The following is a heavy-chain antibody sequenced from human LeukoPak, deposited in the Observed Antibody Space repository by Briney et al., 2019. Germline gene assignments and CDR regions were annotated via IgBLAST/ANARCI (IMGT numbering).Heavy chain of an antibody. CDR1: GFTFSSYS. D-gene: IGHD5-18*01. CDR3: AKGDKPVIAMVKFDY. V-gene: IGHV3-23*01. J-gene: IGHJ4*02. CDR2: ISGSGTNT. Sequence: GGPLRLSCAASGFTFSSYSMNWVRQAPGKGLEWVSGISGSGTNTYYADSVKGRFTISRDNSKNTLYMQMNSLRAEDTAVYYCAKGDKPVIAMVKFDYWGQRTLVTVSS.